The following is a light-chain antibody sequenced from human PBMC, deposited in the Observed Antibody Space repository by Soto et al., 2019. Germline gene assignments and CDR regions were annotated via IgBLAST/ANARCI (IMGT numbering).Light chain of an antibody. CDR2: GAS. CDR3: QQPGCSGRT. V-gene: IGKV3-20*01. CDR1: QSVSSNY. J-gene: IGKJ1*01. Sequence: EIVLTQSPGTLSLYQEERATLSCRTSQSVSSNYLAWYQQKPGQAPRLLIYGASSRATGIPDRFRGSGSGTDLTFSIRKLEPEDFTRYYCQQPGCSGRTFGQAAKVDIK.